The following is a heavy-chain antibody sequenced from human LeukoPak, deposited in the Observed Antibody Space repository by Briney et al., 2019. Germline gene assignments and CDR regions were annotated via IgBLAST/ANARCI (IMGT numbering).Heavy chain of an antibody. CDR3: ARGSFIQSDYGGTFDY. J-gene: IGHJ4*02. V-gene: IGHV4-39*07. CDR1: GGSISSSSYD. D-gene: IGHD4-23*01. Sequence: TSETLCLTCAVSGGSISSSSYDWGWIRQPPGKGLEWFGEINDSGSTNYNPSLKIGVTISVDTSQNQFSQRLSSVTATDTAVYYCARGSFIQSDYGGTFDYWGQRTLVTVSS. CDR2: INDSGST.